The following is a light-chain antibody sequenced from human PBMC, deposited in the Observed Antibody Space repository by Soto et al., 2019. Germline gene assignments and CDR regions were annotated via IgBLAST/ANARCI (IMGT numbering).Light chain of an antibody. CDR3: QQTDSFPFT. J-gene: IGKJ3*01. CDR2: GAS. V-gene: IGKV1-12*02. Sequence: DIQMTQSPASVYSSVGDRVSLTCRASQVVDSWLAWDQQKPGKAPKLLICGASNLQSGVPSRFSGSGSGTYFTLTISSLRPEDYATYYGQQTDSFPFTFGPGTKVDI. CDR1: QVVDSW.